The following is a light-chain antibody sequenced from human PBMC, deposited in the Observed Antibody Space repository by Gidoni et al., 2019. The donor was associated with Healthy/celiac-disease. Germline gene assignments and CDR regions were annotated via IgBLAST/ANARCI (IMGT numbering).Light chain of an antibody. V-gene: IGLV3-21*04. Sequence: SYVLTQPPSVSVAPGKTARITCGGNNIGSKSVHWYQQKPGQAPVLVIYYDSDRPSGIPERFSGSNSGNTATLTISRVEAGDEADYYCQVWDSSSDHRGVFGGGTKLTV. J-gene: IGLJ3*02. CDR3: QVWDSSSDHRGV. CDR2: YDS. CDR1: NIGSKS.